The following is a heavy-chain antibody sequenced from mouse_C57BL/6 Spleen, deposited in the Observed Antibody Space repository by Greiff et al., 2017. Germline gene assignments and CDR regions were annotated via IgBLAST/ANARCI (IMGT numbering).Heavy chain of an antibody. CDR2: IYPGNSDT. CDR1: GYTFTSYW. V-gene: IGHV1-5*01. Sequence: VHVKQSGTVLARPGASVKMSCKTSGYTFTSYWMHWVKQRPGQGLEWIGAIYPGNSDTSYNQKFKGKDKLTAVTSASTAYMELSSLTNEDSAVXYCTRTDYGYDVYFDYWGQGTTLTVSS. J-gene: IGHJ2*01. D-gene: IGHD2-2*01. CDR3: TRTDYGYDVYFDY.